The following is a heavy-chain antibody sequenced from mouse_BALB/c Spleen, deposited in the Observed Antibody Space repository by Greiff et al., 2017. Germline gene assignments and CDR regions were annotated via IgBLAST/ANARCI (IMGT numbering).Heavy chain of an antibody. V-gene: IGHV1-82*01. CDR3: ASWGMDY. Sequence: QVQLQQSGPELVKPGASVTISCKASGYAFSSSWMNWVKQRPGQGLEWIGRIYPGDGDTNYNGKFKGKATLTADKSSSTAYMQLSSLTSVDSAVYFCASWGMDYWGQGTSVTVSS. J-gene: IGHJ4*01. CDR2: IYPGDGDT. CDR1: GYAFSSSW.